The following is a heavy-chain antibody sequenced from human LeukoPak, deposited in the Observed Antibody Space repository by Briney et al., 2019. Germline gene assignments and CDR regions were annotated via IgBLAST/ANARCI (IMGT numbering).Heavy chain of an antibody. V-gene: IGHV4-30-2*01. D-gene: IGHD2-15*01. CDR3: ARVDAGVIDY. CDR2: IYHSGST. J-gene: IGHJ4*02. Sequence: SETLSLTCTVSGGSISSGGYYWSWIRQPPGKGLEWIGYIYHSGSTYYNPSLKSRVTISVDRSKNQFSLKLSSVTAADTAVYYCARVDAGVIDYWGQGTLVTVSS. CDR1: GGSISSGGYY.